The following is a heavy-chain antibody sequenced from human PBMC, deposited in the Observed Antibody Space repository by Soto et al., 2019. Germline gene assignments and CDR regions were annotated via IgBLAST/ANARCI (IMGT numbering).Heavy chain of an antibody. J-gene: IGHJ4*02. CDR2: INHSGST. V-gene: IGHV4-34*01. CDR1: GGSFSGYY. Sequence: SSETLSLTCAVYGGSFSGYYWSWIRQPPGKGLEWIGEINHSGSTNYNPSLKSRVTISVDTSKNQFSLKLSSVTAADTAVYYCARGGYCSGGSCYYFDYWGQGTLVTVSS. D-gene: IGHD2-15*01. CDR3: ARGGYCSGGSCYYFDY.